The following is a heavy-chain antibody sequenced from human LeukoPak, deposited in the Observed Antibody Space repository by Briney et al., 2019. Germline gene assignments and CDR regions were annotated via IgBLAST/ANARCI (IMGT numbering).Heavy chain of an antibody. Sequence: PSETLSLTCTVSGDSISNYYWTWIRQPAAKGLEWIGRIDTSGSTNYTPSLKSRVTISVDTSKNQLSLNLSSVTAADTAVYYCARASSIEARCLDYWGQGTLVTVSS. CDR1: GDSISNYY. J-gene: IGHJ4*02. CDR3: ARASSIEARCLDY. D-gene: IGHD6-6*01. CDR2: IDTSGST. V-gene: IGHV4-4*07.